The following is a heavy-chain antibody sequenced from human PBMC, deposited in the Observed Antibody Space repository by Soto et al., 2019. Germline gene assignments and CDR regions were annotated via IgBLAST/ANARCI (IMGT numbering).Heavy chain of an antibody. Sequence: PGGSLRLSCAAAGFTFSGYGMHWVRQAPGKGLEWVAVIWYDGSNKYYADSVKGRFTISRDNSKNTLYLQMNSLRAEDTAVHYCARDGRVVPAALFHYYYYGMDVWGQGTTVTAP. D-gene: IGHD2-2*01. CDR3: ARDGRVVPAALFHYYYYGMDV. J-gene: IGHJ6*02. CDR1: GFTFSGYG. V-gene: IGHV3-33*01. CDR2: IWYDGSNK.